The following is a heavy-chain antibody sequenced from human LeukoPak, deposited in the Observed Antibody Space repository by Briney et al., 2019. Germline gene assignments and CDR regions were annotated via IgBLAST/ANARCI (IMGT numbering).Heavy chain of an antibody. CDR3: ARETMIAVAGSYYFDY. CDR1: GYTFTSYY. V-gene: IGHV1-46*01. D-gene: IGHD6-19*01. J-gene: IGHJ4*02. CDR2: INPSGGST. Sequence: ASVKVSCKASGYTFTSYYMHWVRQAPGQGLEWMGIINPSGGSTSYAQKFQGRVTMTRDMSTSTVYMELSSLRSEDTAVYYCARETMIAVAGSYYFDYWGQGTLVTVSS.